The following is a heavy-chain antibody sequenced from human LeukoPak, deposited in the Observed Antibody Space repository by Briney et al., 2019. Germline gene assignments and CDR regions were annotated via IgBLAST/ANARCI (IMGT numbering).Heavy chain of an antibody. D-gene: IGHD3-22*01. CDR3: AREYYGSSGYYNDY. V-gene: IGHV4-61*02. CDR1: GGSISSGSYY. Sequence: PSQTLSLTCTVSGGSISSGSYYWSWIRQPAGKGLEWIGRIYTSGSTNYNPSLKSRVTISVDTSKNQFSLKLTSVTAADTAVYYCAREYYGSSGYYNDYWGQGALVTVSS. J-gene: IGHJ4*02. CDR2: IYTSGST.